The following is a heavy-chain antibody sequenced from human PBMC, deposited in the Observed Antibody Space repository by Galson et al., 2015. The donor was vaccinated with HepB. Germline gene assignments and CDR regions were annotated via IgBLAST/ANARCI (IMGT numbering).Heavy chain of an antibody. CDR1: GGTFSSYA. J-gene: IGHJ5*02. CDR3: ARDVVREYSSSWYVSDPPNWFDP. D-gene: IGHD6-13*01. Sequence: SVKVSCKASGGTFSSYAISWVRQAPGQGLEWMGRIIPILGTANYAQNFQGRVTITADKSTSTAYMGLSSLRSEDTAVYYCARDVVREYSSSWYVSDPPNWFDPWGQGTLVTVSS. V-gene: IGHV1-69*04. CDR2: IIPILGTA.